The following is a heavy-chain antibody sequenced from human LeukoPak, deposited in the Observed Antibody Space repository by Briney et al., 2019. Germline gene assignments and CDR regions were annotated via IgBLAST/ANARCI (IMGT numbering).Heavy chain of an antibody. CDR1: GFTFSSYA. CDR2: ISGSGGST. V-gene: IGHV3-23*01. J-gene: IGHJ6*02. D-gene: IGHD1-7*01. Sequence: PGGSLRLSCAVSGFTFSSYAMSWVRQAPGKGLEWVSAISGSGGSTYYADSVKGRFTISRDNSKNTLYLQMDSLRAEDTAVYYCAKDTSITGTTSYYDYYYGMDVWGQGTTVTVSS. CDR3: AKDTSITGTTSYYDYYYGMDV.